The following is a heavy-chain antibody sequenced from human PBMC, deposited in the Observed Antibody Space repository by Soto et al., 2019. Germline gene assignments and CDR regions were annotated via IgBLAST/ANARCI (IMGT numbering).Heavy chain of an antibody. J-gene: IGHJ5*02. CDR2: ISSGGGST. Sequence: QVQLVESGGGLVKPGGSLRLSCAASGFIFSDYYMNWIRRAPGKGLEWVSYISSGGGSTYYADAVKGRFTISRDNAKNSLNLQMTSLRADDTAVYYCASGRGWGNGYGSNGFDPWGQGTLVTVSS. CDR1: GFIFSDYY. CDR3: ASGRGWGNGYGSNGFDP. V-gene: IGHV3-11*01. D-gene: IGHD5-18*01.